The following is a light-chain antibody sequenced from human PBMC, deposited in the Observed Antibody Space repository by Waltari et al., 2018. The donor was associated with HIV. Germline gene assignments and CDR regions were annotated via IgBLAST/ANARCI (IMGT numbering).Light chain of an antibody. CDR3: SSSTNSSPVV. CDR1: SSDVGGYNS. CDR2: EVS. V-gene: IGLV2-14*01. J-gene: IGLJ3*02. Sequence: QSALTQPASVSGSPGQSIPISCTGPSSDVGGYNSVSWYQHHPGDAPLLMIYEVSNRPAGISNRFSGSKSGNTASLTISGLQAEDEADYFCSSSTNSSPVVFGGGTKLTVL.